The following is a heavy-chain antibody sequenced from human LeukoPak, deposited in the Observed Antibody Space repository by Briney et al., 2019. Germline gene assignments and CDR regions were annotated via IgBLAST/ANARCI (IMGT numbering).Heavy chain of an antibody. D-gene: IGHD2-15*01. V-gene: IGHV3-48*04. CDR1: GFTFSSYS. CDR2: ISSSSSTI. CDR3: ARKKAATPGWYFDL. Sequence: PGGSLRLSCAASGFTFSSYSMNWVRQAPGKGLEWVSYISSSSSTIYYADSVKGRFTISRDNAKNSLYLQMNSLRAEDTAVYYCARKKAATPGWYFDLWGRGTLVTASS. J-gene: IGHJ2*01.